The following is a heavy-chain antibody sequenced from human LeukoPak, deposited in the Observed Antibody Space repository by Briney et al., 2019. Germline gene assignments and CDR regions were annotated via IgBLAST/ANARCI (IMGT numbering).Heavy chain of an antibody. V-gene: IGHV3-48*01. D-gene: IGHD1-14*01. CDR3: ARDLVGISFDY. CDR1: GFTFSSYS. J-gene: IGHJ4*02. Sequence: PGGSPRLSCAASGFTFSSYSMNWVRQAPGKGLEWVSYISSSSSTIYYADSVKGRFTISRDNAKNSLYLQMNSLRAEDTAVYYCARDLVGISFDYWGQGTLVTVSS. CDR2: ISSSSSTI.